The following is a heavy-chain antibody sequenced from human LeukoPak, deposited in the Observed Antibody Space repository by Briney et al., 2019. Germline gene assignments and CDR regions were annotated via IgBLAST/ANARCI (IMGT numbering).Heavy chain of an antibody. Sequence: PGGSLRLSCAASGFTFSSYAMHWVRQAPGKGLEWVAVISYDESNKYYADSVKGRFTISRDNSKNTLYLQMNSLRAEDTAVYCCARGGAWDYYDSSGPFNYWGQGTLVTVSS. D-gene: IGHD3-22*01. J-gene: IGHJ4*02. CDR1: GFTFSSYA. CDR2: ISYDESNK. V-gene: IGHV3-30*04. CDR3: ARGGAWDYYDSSGPFNY.